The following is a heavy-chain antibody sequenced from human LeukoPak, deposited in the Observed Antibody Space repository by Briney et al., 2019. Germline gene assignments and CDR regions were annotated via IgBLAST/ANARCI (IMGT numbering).Heavy chain of an antibody. Sequence: SETLSLTCTVSGGSISSSSYYWGWIRQPPGKGLEWIGSIYYSGRTYYNPSIKSRVTISVDTSKKQFSLKLSSVTAADTAVYYCARTSYDSSACFDIWGQGTMVTVSS. CDR3: ARTSYDSSACFDI. CDR2: IYYSGRT. D-gene: IGHD3-3*01. J-gene: IGHJ3*02. V-gene: IGHV4-39*01. CDR1: GGSISSSSYY.